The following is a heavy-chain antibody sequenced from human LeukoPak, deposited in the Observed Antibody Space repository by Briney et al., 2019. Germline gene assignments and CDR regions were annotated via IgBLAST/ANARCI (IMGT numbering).Heavy chain of an antibody. CDR1: GYSFTSYW. J-gene: IGHJ4*02. CDR2: IDPSDSYT. D-gene: IGHD6-19*01. Sequence: GESLRISCKGSGYSFTSYWISWVRQMPGKGLEWMGRIDPSDSYTNYSPSFQGHVTISADKSISTAYPQRSSLKASDTAMYYCARRGIAVAGPDYWGQGTLVTVSS. V-gene: IGHV5-10-1*01. CDR3: ARRGIAVAGPDY.